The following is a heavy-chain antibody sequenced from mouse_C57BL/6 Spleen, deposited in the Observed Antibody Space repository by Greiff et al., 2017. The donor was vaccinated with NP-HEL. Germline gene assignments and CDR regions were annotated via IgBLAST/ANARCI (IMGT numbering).Heavy chain of an antibody. CDR3: VRGAYSNFAFDY. D-gene: IGHD2-5*01. J-gene: IGHJ2*01. V-gene: IGHV1-64*01. CDR2: IHPNSGST. Sequence: QVQLQQPGAELVKPGASVKLSCKASGYTFTSYWMHWVKQRPGQGLEWIGMIHPNSGSTNYNEKFKSKATLTVDKSSSTAYMQLSSLTSEDSAVYYCVRGAYSNFAFDYWGQGTTLTVSS. CDR1: GYTFTSYW.